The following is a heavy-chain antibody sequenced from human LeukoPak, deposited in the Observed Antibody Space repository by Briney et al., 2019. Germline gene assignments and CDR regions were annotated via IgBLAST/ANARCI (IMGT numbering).Heavy chain of an antibody. J-gene: IGHJ3*02. Sequence: ASVKVSCKASGYIFTRYDINWVRQATGQGLEWMGWMNPKSGNTGHAQKFQGRVTITRDTSISTVYMELSSLRSEDTAVYYCARDYVKDAFDIWGQGTMVTVSS. CDR1: GYIFTRYD. V-gene: IGHV1-8*03. CDR2: MNPKSGNT. CDR3: ARDYVKDAFDI. D-gene: IGHD3-16*01.